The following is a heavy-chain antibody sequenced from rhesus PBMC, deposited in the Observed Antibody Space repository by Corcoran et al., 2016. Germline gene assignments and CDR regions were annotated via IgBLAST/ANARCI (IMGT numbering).Heavy chain of an antibody. J-gene: IGHJ4*01. CDR3: ASGVAAAIDY. V-gene: IGHV3-103*01. CDR2: INSGGRST. CDR1: GFTFSSYA. D-gene: IGHD6-43*01. Sequence: EVQLVETGGGLVQPGGSLRLSCAASGFTFSSYAMQWVRQAPGKGLEWISAINSGGRSTYYADSVQGRFTISRDNSKNTLSLQMNSLRAEDTAVYYCASGVAAAIDYWGQGVLVTVSS.